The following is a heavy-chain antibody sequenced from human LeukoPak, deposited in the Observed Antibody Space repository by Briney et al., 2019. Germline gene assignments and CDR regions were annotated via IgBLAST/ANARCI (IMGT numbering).Heavy chain of an antibody. CDR3: ARDIGYCTNGVCYLFDY. V-gene: IGHV1-46*01. J-gene: IGHJ4*02. Sequence: ASVKVSCKASGYTFTSYYMHWVRQAPGQGLEWMGIINPSGGSTSYAQKFQGRVTMTRDTSTSTVYMGLSSLRSEDTAVYYCARDIGYCTNGVCYLFDYWGQGTLVTVSS. CDR1: GYTFTSYY. CDR2: INPSGGST. D-gene: IGHD2-8*01.